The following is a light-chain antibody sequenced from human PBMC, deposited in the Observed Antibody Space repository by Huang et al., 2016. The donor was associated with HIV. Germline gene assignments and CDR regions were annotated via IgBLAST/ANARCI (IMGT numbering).Light chain of an antibody. J-gene: IGKJ1*01. CDR3: QQYAGSPWT. CDR1: QSISADY. V-gene: IGKV3-20*01. CDR2: APS. Sequence: EIVLTQSPGTLSLSPGESATLHCRASQSISADYLAWDQQKPGPAPRLLIYAPSSKAPCIPDRFSGSGSGTDFTLTIYRLEPEDFAVYFCQQYAGSPWTFGQGTKVEIK.